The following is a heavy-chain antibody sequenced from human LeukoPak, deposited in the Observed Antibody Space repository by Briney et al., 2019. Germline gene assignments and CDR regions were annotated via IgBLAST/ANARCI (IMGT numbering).Heavy chain of an antibody. J-gene: IGHJ4*02. V-gene: IGHV1-8*02. CDR2: MNPNSGNT. D-gene: IGHD6-6*01. CDR1: GYTFTSYY. CDR3: AREYSSSLDY. Sequence: ASVKVSCKASGYTFTSYYMHWVRQAPGQGLEWMGWMNPNSGNTGYAQKFQGRVTMTRNTSISTAYMELSSLRSEDTAVYYCAREYSSSLDYWGQGTLVTVSS.